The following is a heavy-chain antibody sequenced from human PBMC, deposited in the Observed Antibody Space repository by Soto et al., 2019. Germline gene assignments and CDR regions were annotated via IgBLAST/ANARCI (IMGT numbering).Heavy chain of an antibody. Sequence: PEESLRLSCAASGFTFSDYYMSWIRQAPGKGLEWVSYISSSGSTIYYADSVKGRFTISRDNAKNSLYLQMNSLRAEDTAVYYCARSLAYDSSLDYWGQGTLVTVSS. J-gene: IGHJ4*02. CDR2: ISSSGSTI. CDR1: GFTFSDYY. D-gene: IGHD3-22*01. CDR3: ARSLAYDSSLDY. V-gene: IGHV3-11*01.